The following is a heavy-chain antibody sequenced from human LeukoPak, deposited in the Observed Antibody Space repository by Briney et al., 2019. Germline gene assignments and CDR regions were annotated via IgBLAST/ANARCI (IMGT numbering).Heavy chain of an antibody. V-gene: IGHV1-46*01. CDR3: ARGSTPSYYYDSSGHFDY. Sequence: GASVKVSCKASGYTFTSYYMHWVRQAPGQGLEWMGVINPSGGTTSYAQKFQGRVTMTRDTSTSTVYTELSSLRSDDTAVYYCARGSTPSYYYDSSGHFDYWGQGTLVTVSS. D-gene: IGHD3-22*01. J-gene: IGHJ4*02. CDR2: INPSGGTT. CDR1: GYTFTSYY.